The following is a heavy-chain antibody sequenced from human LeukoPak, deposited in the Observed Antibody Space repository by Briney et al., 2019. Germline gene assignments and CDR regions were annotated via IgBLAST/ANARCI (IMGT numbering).Heavy chain of an antibody. J-gene: IGHJ4*02. CDR1: GFTFSSYG. Sequence: GGSLRLSCVASGFTFSSYGMHWVRQVPGKGLEWVALIWYDGSNKYYSDSVKGRFTISRDNSKNTLNLQMNSLRAEDTAVYYCAREGPRGNSQFDYWGQGTLVTVSS. CDR3: AREGPRGNSQFDY. D-gene: IGHD4-23*01. CDR2: IWYDGSNK. V-gene: IGHV3-33*01.